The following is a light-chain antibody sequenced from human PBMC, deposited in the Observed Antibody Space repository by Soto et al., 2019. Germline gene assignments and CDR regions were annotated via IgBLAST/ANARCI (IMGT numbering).Light chain of an antibody. CDR3: QKYNSAPPLT. CDR1: QGISNY. V-gene: IGKV1-27*01. Sequence: DIQMTQSPSSLSASVGDRVTITCRASQGISNYLAWYQQKPGKVPKILIYAASTLQSGVPSRFSGSGSGTDFTPTISSLQPADVATYYCQKYNSAPPLTFGPGTKVDIK. CDR2: AAS. J-gene: IGKJ3*01.